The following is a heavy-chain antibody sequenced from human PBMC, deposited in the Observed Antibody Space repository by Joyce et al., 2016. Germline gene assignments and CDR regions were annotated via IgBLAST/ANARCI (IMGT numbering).Heavy chain of an antibody. Sequence: QVQLVESGGGVVRPGRSLRLSCVASGFTFSSYGMHWVRQAPGKGLEWVGVIWYDGSNDYYADSVGGRLTISRDNSKNTLYLRVKSLRAEDTAVYYCARDLVRWRYETDAFDVWGQGTKVTVSA. CDR2: IWYDGSND. V-gene: IGHV3-33*01. CDR3: ARDLVRWRYETDAFDV. J-gene: IGHJ3*01. D-gene: IGHD5-12*01. CDR1: GFTFSSYG.